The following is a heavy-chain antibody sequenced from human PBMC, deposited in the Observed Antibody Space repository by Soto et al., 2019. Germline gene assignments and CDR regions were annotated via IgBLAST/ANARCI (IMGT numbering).Heavy chain of an antibody. V-gene: IGHV3-30-3*01. CDR2: ISYDGSNK. J-gene: IGHJ3*02. CDR1: GFTFSSYA. CDR3: ARSESHDAFDS. Sequence: QVQLVESGGGVVQPGRSLRLSCAASGFTFSSYAMHWVRQAPGKGLEWVAVISYDGSNKYYADAVKGRFTISRDNSKNTLYLQMNSLRAEDTAVYYCARSESHDAFDSWGQGTMVTVSS.